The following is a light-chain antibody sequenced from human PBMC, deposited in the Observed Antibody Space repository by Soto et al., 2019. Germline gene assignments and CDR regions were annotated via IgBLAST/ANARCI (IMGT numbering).Light chain of an antibody. CDR2: GSS. J-gene: IGKJ4*01. CDR3: QQYNNWPST. Sequence: EIVMTQSPTILSVSPGERATLSCRASQSVSSNLAWYQQKPGQAPRLLIYGSSNRATDIPARFSGSGSETEFTLTISSLQSEDFALYFCQQYNNWPSTFGGGTKVDIK. V-gene: IGKV3-15*01. CDR1: QSVSSN.